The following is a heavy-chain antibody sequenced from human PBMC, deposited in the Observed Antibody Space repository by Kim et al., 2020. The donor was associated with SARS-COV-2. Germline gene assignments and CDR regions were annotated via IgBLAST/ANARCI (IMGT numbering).Heavy chain of an antibody. Sequence: GGSLRLSCAASGFTFSSYAMHWVRQAPGKGLEWVAVIWDDGSNKYYADSVKGRFTISRDNSKNTLYLQMNSLRAEDTAVYYCAKVRSSGWSRKGYYFDYWGQGTLVTVSS. J-gene: IGHJ4*02. CDR1: GFTFSSYA. CDR3: AKVRSSGWSRKGYYFDY. CDR2: IWDDGSNK. V-gene: IGHV3-33*06. D-gene: IGHD6-19*01.